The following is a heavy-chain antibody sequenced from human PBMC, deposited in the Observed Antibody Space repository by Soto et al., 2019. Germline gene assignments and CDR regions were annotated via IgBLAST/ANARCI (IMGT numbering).Heavy chain of an antibody. Sequence: PSETLSLTCTVSGASMGRAGSYWSWIRQFPGRGLEWIGYIHYDETTYYNPSLESRVTVSADTSKNQFSLNLTSVTAADTAIYYCARGKEQLTSLDYWGQGTLVTVSS. V-gene: IGHV4-31*03. CDR3: ARGKEQLTSLDY. J-gene: IGHJ4*02. CDR2: IHYDETT. CDR1: GASMGRAGSY. D-gene: IGHD6-6*01.